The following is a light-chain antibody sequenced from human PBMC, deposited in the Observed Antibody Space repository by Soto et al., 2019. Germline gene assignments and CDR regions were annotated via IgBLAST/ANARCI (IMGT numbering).Light chain of an antibody. CDR2: LGS. V-gene: IGKV2-28*01. J-gene: IGKJ1*01. CDR3: MQALQTPRT. CDR1: QSLLHSNGYNY. Sequence: DIVMTQSPLSLPVTPGEPASISCRSSQSLLHSNGYNYLDWYLQKPGQSPQLLIYLGSNRASGVPDRFSGSGLGTDFKTKIKRVGAEDVGVYYCMQALQTPRTFGQGTKVEIK.